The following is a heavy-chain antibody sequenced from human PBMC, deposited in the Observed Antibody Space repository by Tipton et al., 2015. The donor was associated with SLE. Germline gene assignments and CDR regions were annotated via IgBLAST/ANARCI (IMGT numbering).Heavy chain of an antibody. CDR1: GFTFSSYT. V-gene: IGHV3-64D*06. CDR2: ISSNGGTT. D-gene: IGHD2-15*01. Sequence: SLRLSCSASGFTFSSYTMHWVRQAPGKGLEYVSAISSNGGTTYYADSVKDRFTISRDNSKNTLYLQMSSLRAEDTAVYYCVKDWGYCCRGGGCPFDYGGQGTLVTVSS. J-gene: IGHJ4*02. CDR3: VKDWGYCCRGGGCPFDY.